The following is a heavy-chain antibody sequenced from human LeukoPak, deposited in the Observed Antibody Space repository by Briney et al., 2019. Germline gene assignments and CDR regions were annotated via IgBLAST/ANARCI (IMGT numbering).Heavy chain of an antibody. CDR2: IYYSGST. CDR3: ASSYYDSSGYLPPFDY. D-gene: IGHD3-22*01. J-gene: IGHJ4*02. CDR1: GGSISNSSYY. V-gene: IGHV4-39*01. Sequence: PSETLSLTCTVSGGSISNSSYYWGWIRQPPGKGLEWIGSIYYSGSTYYNPSLKSRVTISVDTSKNQFSLKLSSLTAADTAVYYCASSYYDSSGYLPPFDYWGQGTLVTVSS.